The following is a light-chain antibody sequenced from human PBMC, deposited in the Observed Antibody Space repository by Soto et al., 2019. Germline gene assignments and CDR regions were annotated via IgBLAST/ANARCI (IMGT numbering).Light chain of an antibody. J-gene: IGKJ4*01. CDR2: DAS. CDR3: QQRSNWPPT. Sequence: EIVLTQSPATLSLSPGERATLSCRASQSVSRYLAWYQQKHGQAPRLLIYDASNRATGITARFSGSGSGTDVTLTISSLEPEDFAVYYCQQRSNWPPTFGGGTKVEIK. V-gene: IGKV3-11*01. CDR1: QSVSRY.